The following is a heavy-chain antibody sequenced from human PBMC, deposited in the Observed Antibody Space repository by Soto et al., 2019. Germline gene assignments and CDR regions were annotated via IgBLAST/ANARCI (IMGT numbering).Heavy chain of an antibody. J-gene: IGHJ3*01. Sequence: DVQLVESGGGLIQPGESLRLSCAAFGFTISGKKYVAWVRQAPGKGLEWVSALYDLDGSFYAASVKGLFTTSSDSSKTTVYLQMNDLRPAATAVYYCATWHEREHAYDVWGQGTTVTVSS. V-gene: IGHV3-53*01. CDR3: ATWHEREHAYDV. D-gene: IGHD1-1*01. CDR2: LYDLDGS. CDR1: GFTISGKKY.